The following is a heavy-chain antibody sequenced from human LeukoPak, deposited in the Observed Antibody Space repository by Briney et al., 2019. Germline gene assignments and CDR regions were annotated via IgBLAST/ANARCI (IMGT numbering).Heavy chain of an antibody. CDR3: ASGTLTVTTAFDY. J-gene: IGHJ4*02. CDR1: GGSVSSGSYY. CDR2: IYYSGSA. D-gene: IGHD4-17*01. Sequence: SETLSLTCTVSGGSVSSGSYYWSWIRQPPGKGLEWIGYIYYSGSAKYNPSLKSRVTISVDTSKNQFSLKLSSVTAADTAVYYCASGTLTVTTAFDYWGQGTLVTVSS. V-gene: IGHV4-61*01.